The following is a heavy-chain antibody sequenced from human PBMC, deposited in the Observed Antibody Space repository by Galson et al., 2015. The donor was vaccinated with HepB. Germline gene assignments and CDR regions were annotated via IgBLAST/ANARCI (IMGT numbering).Heavy chain of an antibody. CDR1: GYSFSSYG. J-gene: IGHJ4*02. D-gene: IGHD5-24*01. CDR2: ISPYNGNT. V-gene: IGHV1-18*04. CDR3: ARDRDMMATGSPGY. Sequence: SVKVSCKASGYSFSSYGISWVRQAPGQGLEWMGWISPYNGNTNYEQKVHGRVTMTANTSTNTTYMELRSLTSDDTAVYYCARDRDMMATGSPGYWGQGTLVTVSS.